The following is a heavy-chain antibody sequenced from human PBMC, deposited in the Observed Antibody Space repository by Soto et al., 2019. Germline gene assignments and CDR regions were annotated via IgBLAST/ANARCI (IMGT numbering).Heavy chain of an antibody. V-gene: IGHV3-23*01. CDR1: GFTFRNHA. CDR2: ISGSGGST. D-gene: IGHD4-17*01. CDR3: AKDDTTTWYGVTYLDS. J-gene: IGHJ4*02. Sequence: PGGSLRLSCAASGFTFRNHAMSWVRQAPGKGLEWVSSISGSGGSTYYADSVKGRFTISRDSSKNTLYLQMDSLRAEDTAVYYCAKDDTTTWYGVTYLDSWGQGTLVTVSS.